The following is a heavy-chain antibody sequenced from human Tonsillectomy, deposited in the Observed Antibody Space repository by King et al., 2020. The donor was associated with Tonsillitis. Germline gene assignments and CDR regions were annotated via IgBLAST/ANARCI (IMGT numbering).Heavy chain of an antibody. CDR2: INPSGGT. D-gene: IGHD3-22*01. CDR1: GGSFSGYY. CDR3: ARAQTYEDLS. Sequence: VQLPQWGAGLLKPSATLSLTCAVYGGSFSGYYWNWIRQPPGKGLEWLGEINPSGGTKYNPSLMSRVTVSLDTSKSQFSLNLSSVTAADTAVYYCARAQTYEDLSWGQGTLVTVSS. J-gene: IGHJ5*02. V-gene: IGHV4-34*01.